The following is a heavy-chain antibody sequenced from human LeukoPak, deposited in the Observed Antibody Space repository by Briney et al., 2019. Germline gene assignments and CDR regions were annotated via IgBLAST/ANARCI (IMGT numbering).Heavy chain of an antibody. V-gene: IGHV3-53*01. CDR2: IYSGGST. CDR3: AANYDSSGYGFDY. D-gene: IGHD3-22*01. CDR1: GLTVSRNY. Sequence: GGSLRLSCAASGLTVSRNYMSWVRQAPGKGLESVSVIYSGGSTSYTDSVKGRFTISRDNSKNTLFLQMNSLRAEDTAVYYCAANYDSSGYGFDYWGQGTLVTVSS. J-gene: IGHJ4*02.